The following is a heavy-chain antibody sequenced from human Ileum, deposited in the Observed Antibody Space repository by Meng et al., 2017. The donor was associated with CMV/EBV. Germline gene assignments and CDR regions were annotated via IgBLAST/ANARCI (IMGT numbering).Heavy chain of an antibody. CDR3: AGEIPSTCSFDS. CDR2: ISPSGDST. J-gene: IGHJ4*02. D-gene: IGHD2-2*02. Sequence: SCKASGYSFSNYFKHWVRQDPGQGLEWMGVISPSGDSTNYAQKFQGRVIMTADTSTNTVYMDLSSLRSEDTAFYYCAGEIPSTCSFDSWGQGTLVTVSS. V-gene: IGHV1-46*01. CDR1: GYSFSNYF.